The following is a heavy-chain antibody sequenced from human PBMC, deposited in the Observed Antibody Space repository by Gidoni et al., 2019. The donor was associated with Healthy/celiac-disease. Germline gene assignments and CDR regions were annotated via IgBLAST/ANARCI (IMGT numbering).Heavy chain of an antibody. CDR3: ARGFSGSYCAAFDI. Sequence: EVQLVESGGGLVKPGGSLRLSCAASGFTFSSYSMDWVRQAPGKGLEWVSSISSSSSYIYYSDSVKGRFTISSDNAKISLFVQMNSLRAEDSAVYYCARGFSGSYCAAFDILGQGTMVTVSS. CDR1: GFTFSSYS. J-gene: IGHJ3*02. D-gene: IGHD1-26*01. CDR2: ISSSSSYI. V-gene: IGHV3-21*01.